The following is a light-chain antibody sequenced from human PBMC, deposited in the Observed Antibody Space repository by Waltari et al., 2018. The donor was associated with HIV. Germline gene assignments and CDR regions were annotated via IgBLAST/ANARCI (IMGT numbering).Light chain of an antibody. Sequence: DVVMTQSPLSLRVTPGEPASISCRTSQSLLSRNGNNYLDWYLQKPGQSPQLLIYVGSNRATGVPDRFSGSGSGTDFTLKISRVEAEDVGVYYCMQALEAPLTFGGGTKVQIK. CDR2: VGS. CDR3: MQALEAPLT. J-gene: IGKJ4*01. CDR1: QSLLSRNGNNY. V-gene: IGKV2-28*01.